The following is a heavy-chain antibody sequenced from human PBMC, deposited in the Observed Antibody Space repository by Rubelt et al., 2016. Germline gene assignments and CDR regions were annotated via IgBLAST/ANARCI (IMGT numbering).Heavy chain of an antibody. Sequence: QLQLVESGGGVVQPGRSLRLSCAASGFTFSSYAMHWVRQAPGKGLEWVSVIYSGGSTNYPDSLRGRFTISGDNSKNPRYLQMNSLRAEDTAVYYCARGLNALVDYWGQGTLVTVSS. J-gene: IGHJ4*02. CDR1: GFTFSSYA. D-gene: IGHD3-16*01. CDR2: IYSGGST. CDR3: ARGLNALVDY. V-gene: IGHV3-NL1*01.